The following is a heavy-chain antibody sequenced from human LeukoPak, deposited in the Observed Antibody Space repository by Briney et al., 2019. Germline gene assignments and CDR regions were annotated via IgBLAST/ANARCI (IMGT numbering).Heavy chain of an antibody. J-gene: IGHJ5*02. CDR3: AKELITPHGDWFDP. V-gene: IGHV3-20*04. Sequence: PGGSLRLSCAASGFTFNDYGMSWVRQAPGKGLEWVSGINWNGGRTGYADSMKGRFTISRDNSKNTLYLQMNSLRAEDTAVYYCAKELITPHGDWFDPWGQGTLVTVSS. CDR2: INWNGGRT. CDR1: GFTFNDYG. D-gene: IGHD1-14*01.